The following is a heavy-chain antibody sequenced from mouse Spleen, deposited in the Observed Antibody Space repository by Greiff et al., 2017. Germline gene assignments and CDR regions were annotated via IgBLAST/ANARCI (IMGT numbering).Heavy chain of an antibody. CDR1: GYSFTGYF. D-gene: IGHD2-1*01. CDR3: ARGGDYGNYDWYFDV. CDR2: INPYNGDT. V-gene: IGHV1-20*01. Sequence: VQLKQSGPELVKPGDSVKISCKASGYSFTGYFMNWVMQSHGKSLEWIGRINPYNGDTFYNQKFKGKATLTVDKSSSTAHMELRSLTSEDSAVYYCARGGDYGNYDWYFDVWGAGTTVTVSS. J-gene: IGHJ1*01.